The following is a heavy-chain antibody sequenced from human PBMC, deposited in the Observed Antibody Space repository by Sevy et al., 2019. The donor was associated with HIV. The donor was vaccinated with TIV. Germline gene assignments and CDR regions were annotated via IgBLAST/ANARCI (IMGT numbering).Heavy chain of an antibody. Sequence: GGSLRLSCAASGFTFRNYAIHWVRQAPGKGLEWVATTWEDIINKHYADSAKGRFTISRDNSKNTLYLQMNNLRAEDTAVYYCASLPNNYYDRGGSSGDDGFDIWGQGTMVTVSS. V-gene: IGHV3-33*08. CDR3: ASLPNNYYDRGGSSGDDGFDI. J-gene: IGHJ3*02. D-gene: IGHD3-22*01. CDR2: TWEDIINK. CDR1: GFTFRNYA.